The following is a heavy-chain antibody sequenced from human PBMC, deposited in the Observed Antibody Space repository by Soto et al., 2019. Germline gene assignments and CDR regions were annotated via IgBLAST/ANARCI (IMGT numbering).Heavy chain of an antibody. Sequence: SETLSLTCTVSGASISGYYWSWIRQSAGKGLEWLGRFESSGSSSYNPSLGSRVIMSIDTSKHQLSLTLRSVAAADTAVYFCARARDDDWCFDLWGLGTPVTVS. CDR2: FESSGSS. J-gene: IGHJ4*02. CDR1: GASISGYY. CDR3: ARARDDDWCFDL. D-gene: IGHD3-9*01. V-gene: IGHV4-4*07.